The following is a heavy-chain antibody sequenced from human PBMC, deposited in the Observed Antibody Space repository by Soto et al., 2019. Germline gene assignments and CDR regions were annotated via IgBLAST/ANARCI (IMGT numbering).Heavy chain of an antibody. CDR3: TRQFDYDYIWGSYRTLAPFDY. CDR1: GCTFSGSA. V-gene: IGHV3-73*01. J-gene: IGHJ4*02. D-gene: IGHD3-16*02. CDR2: IRSKANSYAT. Sequence: GGSLRLSCAASGCTFSGSAMHWVRQASGKGLEWVGRIRSKANSYATAYAASVKGRFTISRDDSKNTAYLQMNSLKTEDTAVYYCTRQFDYDYIWGSYRTLAPFDYWGQGTLVTVSS.